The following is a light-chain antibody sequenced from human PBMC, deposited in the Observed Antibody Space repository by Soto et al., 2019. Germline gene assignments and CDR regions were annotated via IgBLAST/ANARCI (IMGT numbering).Light chain of an antibody. Sequence: QSVLTQPASVSGSPGQSITISCTGTSSDVGHYNYVSWYQQHPGNAPKLVIYDVSIRASGVSDRFSGSKSGNTASLTISGLQAEDEADYYCCSYTTTNSRVFGTGTKVTVL. J-gene: IGLJ1*01. CDR3: CSYTTTNSRV. V-gene: IGLV2-14*03. CDR1: SSDVGHYNY. CDR2: DVS.